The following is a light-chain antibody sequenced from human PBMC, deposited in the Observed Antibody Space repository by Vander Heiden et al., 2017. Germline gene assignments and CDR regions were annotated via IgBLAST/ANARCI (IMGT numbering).Light chain of an antibody. Sequence: QSVLTQPPSASGTPGQRVTIPCSGSSSNIGSNTVNWYQQLPGTAPKLLIYSNNQRPSGVPDRFSGSKSGTSASLAISGLQSEDEADYYCAAWDDSLADVFGTGTKVTVL. CDR3: AAWDDSLADV. CDR1: SSNIGSNT. V-gene: IGLV1-44*01. CDR2: SNN. J-gene: IGLJ1*01.